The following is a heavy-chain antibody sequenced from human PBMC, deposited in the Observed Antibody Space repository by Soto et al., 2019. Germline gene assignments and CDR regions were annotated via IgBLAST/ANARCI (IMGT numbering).Heavy chain of an antibody. D-gene: IGHD6-13*01. J-gene: IGHJ4*02. CDR3: ARETLAAAGFDY. Sequence: SWLRQPPGKGLEWIGYIYYSGSTNYNPSLKSRVTISVDTSKNQFSLELSSVTAADTAVYYCARETLAAAGFDYWGQGTLVTVSS. CDR2: IYYSGST. V-gene: IGHV4-59*01.